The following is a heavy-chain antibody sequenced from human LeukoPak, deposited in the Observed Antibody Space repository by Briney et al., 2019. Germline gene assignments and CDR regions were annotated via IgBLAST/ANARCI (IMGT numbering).Heavy chain of an antibody. V-gene: IGHV4-38-2*01. J-gene: IGHJ5*02. Sequence: PSETLSLTCAVSGYSISSGYYWGWIRQPPGKGLEWIGSIYHSGSTYYNPSLKSRVTISVDTSKNQFSLELSSVTAADTAVYYCAKSGNTWFDPWGQGTLVTVSS. CDR1: GYSISSGYY. D-gene: IGHD2-15*01. CDR2: IYHSGST. CDR3: AKSGNTWFDP.